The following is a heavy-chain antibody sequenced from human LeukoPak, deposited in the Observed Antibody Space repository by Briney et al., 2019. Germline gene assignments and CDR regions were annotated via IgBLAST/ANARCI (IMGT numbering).Heavy chain of an antibody. Sequence: GGSLRLSRAASGFTFSTYAMSWVRQAPGKGLEWVSVISGSGGSIYYADSEKGRFTISRDNSKNTLYLQMNTLRAEDTAVYYCAKDAPMRPFGPWGQGTLVTVSS. D-gene: IGHD6-25*01. J-gene: IGHJ5*02. CDR2: ISGSGGSI. V-gene: IGHV3-23*01. CDR1: GFTFSTYA. CDR3: AKDAPMRPFGP.